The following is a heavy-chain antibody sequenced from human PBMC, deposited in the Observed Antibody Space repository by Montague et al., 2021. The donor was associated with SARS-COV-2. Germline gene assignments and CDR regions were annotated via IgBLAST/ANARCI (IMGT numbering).Heavy chain of an antibody. Sequence: CAISGDSVSSNTATWNWIRQSPSRGLEWLGRTYYRSKWYHDYAISLKSRITINPDTSKNQFSLHLSSVAPEDTAVFYCARTTTRMLYPENYFDIWGQGTMVTVSS. V-gene: IGHV6-1*01. CDR3: ARTTTRMLYPENYFDI. D-gene: IGHD2-15*01. J-gene: IGHJ3*02. CDR2: TYYRSKWYH. CDR1: GDSVSSNTAT.